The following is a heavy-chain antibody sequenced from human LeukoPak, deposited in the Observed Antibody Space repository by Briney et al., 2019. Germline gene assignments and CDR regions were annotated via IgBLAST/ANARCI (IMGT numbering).Heavy chain of an antibody. CDR3: ARAYYDFWSGPDAFDI. D-gene: IGHD3-3*01. CDR2: IKQDGSEK. CDR1: GFTFSSYW. Sequence: GGSLRLSCAASGFTFSSYWMSWVRQAPGKGLEWVANIKQDGSEKYYVDSVKGRFTISRDNAKNSLYLQMNSLRAEDTAVYYCARAYYDFWSGPDAFDIWAKGQWSPSLQ. V-gene: IGHV3-7*01. J-gene: IGHJ3*02.